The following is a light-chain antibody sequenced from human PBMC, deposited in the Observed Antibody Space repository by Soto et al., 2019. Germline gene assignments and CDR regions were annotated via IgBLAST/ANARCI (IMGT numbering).Light chain of an antibody. CDR2: GTS. CDR1: QSVRSSN. J-gene: IGKJ1*01. CDR3: QHYGRSTWT. Sequence: EIVLTQSPGARSLSPGERGTLSCRASQSVRSSNLAWFQQKPGQAPRLLIFGTSSRATGIPDRFSGSGSGTDFTLTISRLEVEDCAVYYCQHYGRSTWTFGQGTKVEIK. V-gene: IGKV3-20*01.